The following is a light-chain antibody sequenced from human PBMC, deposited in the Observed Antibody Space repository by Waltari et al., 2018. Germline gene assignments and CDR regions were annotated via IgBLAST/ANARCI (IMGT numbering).Light chain of an antibody. CDR3: QQNNNWPPWT. V-gene: IGKV3-15*01. Sequence: EIVMTQSPATLSVSPGERATLSCGASQSVSTNLAWYQQNPGQAPRLLIYGASTRATGIPARFSGSGSGTEFTLTISSLQSEDFAVYYCQQNNNWPPWTFGQGTKVEIK. CDR1: QSVSTN. CDR2: GAS. J-gene: IGKJ1*01.